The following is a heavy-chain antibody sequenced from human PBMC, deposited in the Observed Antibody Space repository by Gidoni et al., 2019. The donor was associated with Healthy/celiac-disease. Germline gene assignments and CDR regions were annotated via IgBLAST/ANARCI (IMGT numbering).Heavy chain of an antibody. V-gene: IGHV3-73*02. Sequence: EVQLVESGGGLVQPGGSLKLSCAASGFTFSGSAMHWVRQASGKGLEWVGRIRSKSNSYATAYAASVKGRFTISRDDSKNTAYLQMNSLKTEDTAVYYCTTTTILTVTNWGWYFDLWGRGTLVTVSS. J-gene: IGHJ2*01. CDR3: TTTTILTVTNWGWYFDL. CDR2: IRSKSNSYAT. D-gene: IGHD4-17*01. CDR1: GFTFSGSA.